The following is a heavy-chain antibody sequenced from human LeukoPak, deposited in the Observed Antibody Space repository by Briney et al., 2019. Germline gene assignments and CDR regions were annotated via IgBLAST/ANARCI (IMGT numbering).Heavy chain of an antibody. J-gene: IGHJ4*02. CDR2: TSRSSNYK. V-gene: IGHV3-21*01. D-gene: IGHD3-10*01. Sequence: GGTLRLSCAASGFTFSSYSMNWVRQAPGKGLEWVSSTSRSSNYKYYADSVKGRFTISRDNSKNTLFLQMNSLRAEDTAVYYCAKDRSGYLAYYFDYWGQGVLVTVSS. CDR1: GFTFSSYS. CDR3: AKDRSGYLAYYFDY.